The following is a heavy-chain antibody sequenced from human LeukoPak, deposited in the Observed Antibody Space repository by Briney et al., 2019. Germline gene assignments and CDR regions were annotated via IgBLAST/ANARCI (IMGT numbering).Heavy chain of an antibody. J-gene: IGHJ6*03. D-gene: IGHD5-12*01. CDR2: INHSGST. CDR1: GFTFSSYS. Sequence: GSLRLSCAASGFTFSSYSMNWVRQPPGKGLEWIGEINHSGSTNYNPSLKSRVTISVDTSKNQFSLKLSSVTAADTAVYYCARARGYSGYDGSYYYYYMDVWGKGTTVTVSS. CDR3: ARARGYSGYDGSYYYYYMDV. V-gene: IGHV4-34*01.